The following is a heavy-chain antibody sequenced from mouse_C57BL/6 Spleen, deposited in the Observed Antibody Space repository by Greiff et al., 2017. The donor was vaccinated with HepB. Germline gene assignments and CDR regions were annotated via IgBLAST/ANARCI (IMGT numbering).Heavy chain of an antibody. V-gene: IGHV5-15*01. CDR1: GFTFSDYG. J-gene: IGHJ3*01. CDR3: ARSETAQAPWFAY. Sequence: EVKLVESGGGLVQPGGSLKLSCAASGFTFSDYGMAWVRQAPRKGPEWVAFISNLAYSIYYADTVTGRFTISRENAKNTLYLEMSSLRSEDTAMYYCARSETAQAPWFAYWGQGTLVTVSA. CDR2: ISNLAYSI. D-gene: IGHD3-2*02.